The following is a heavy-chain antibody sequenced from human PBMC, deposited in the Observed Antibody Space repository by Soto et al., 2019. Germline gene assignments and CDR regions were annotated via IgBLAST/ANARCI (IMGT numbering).Heavy chain of an antibody. Sequence: EVQLLESGGGLVQPGGSLRLSCVASGFIFSNYAMSWVRQAPGKGLEWVSFISANSGTTYNADSVEGRFTISRDNSKNALYLQMNSLRPEDTAVYYCVKSRLAGGFDYWGQGTLVTDSS. CDR3: VKSRLAGGFDY. D-gene: IGHD6-19*01. V-gene: IGHV3-23*01. CDR2: ISANSGTT. J-gene: IGHJ4*02. CDR1: GFIFSNYA.